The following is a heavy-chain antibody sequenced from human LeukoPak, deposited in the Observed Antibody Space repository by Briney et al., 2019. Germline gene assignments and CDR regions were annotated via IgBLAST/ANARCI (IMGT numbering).Heavy chain of an antibody. CDR2: ISSSSSYI. CDR1: GFTFRTYE. D-gene: IGHD4-17*01. Sequence: GGSLRLSCAASGFTFRTYEMNWVRQAPGKGLEWVSSISSSSSYIYYADSVKGRFTISRDNAKNSLYLQMNSLRAEDTAVYYCARDSMGYGDLRDYWGQGTLVTVSS. CDR3: ARDSMGYGDLRDY. J-gene: IGHJ4*02. V-gene: IGHV3-21*01.